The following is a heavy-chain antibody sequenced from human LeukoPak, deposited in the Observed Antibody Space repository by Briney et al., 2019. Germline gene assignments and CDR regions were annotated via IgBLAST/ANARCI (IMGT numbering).Heavy chain of an antibody. V-gene: IGHV1-18*01. CDR1: GYTFTNYD. CDR3: ARDWTYSSGSLEDY. J-gene: IGHJ4*02. CDR2: ISVYNGNT. D-gene: IGHD3-22*01. Sequence: ASVKVSCKTSGYTFTNYDITWVRQAPGQGLEWMGWISVYNGNTNYAQKLQGRVTMTTDTSTSTAYMELRSLRSDDTAVYYCARDWTYSSGSLEDYWGQGTLVTVSS.